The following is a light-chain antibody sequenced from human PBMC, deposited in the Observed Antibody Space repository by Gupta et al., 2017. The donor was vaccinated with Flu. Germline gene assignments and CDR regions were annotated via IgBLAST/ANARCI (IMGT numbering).Light chain of an antibody. CDR2: GAS. Sequence: ERATLSCRASQSVTSTSLAWYQQKPGQAPRLLIYGASSRATGLPDRFSGSGSGTDFTLTISRLEPEDFAVYYCQQYGSSPRTFGQGTKVEIK. CDR1: QSVTSTS. J-gene: IGKJ1*01. CDR3: QQYGSSPRT. V-gene: IGKV3-20*01.